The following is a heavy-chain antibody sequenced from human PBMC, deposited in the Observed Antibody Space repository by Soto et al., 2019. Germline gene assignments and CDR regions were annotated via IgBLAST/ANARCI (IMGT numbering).Heavy chain of an antibody. CDR1: GGSISSSSYY. V-gene: IGHV4-39*01. Sequence: PSETLSLTCTVSGGSISSSSYYWGWIRQPPGKGLEWIGSIYYSGSTYYNPSLKSRVTISVDTSKNQFSLKLSSVTAADTAVYYCARQGNYGDYDYWGRGTLVTVSS. D-gene: IGHD4-17*01. CDR2: IYYSGST. J-gene: IGHJ4*02. CDR3: ARQGNYGDYDY.